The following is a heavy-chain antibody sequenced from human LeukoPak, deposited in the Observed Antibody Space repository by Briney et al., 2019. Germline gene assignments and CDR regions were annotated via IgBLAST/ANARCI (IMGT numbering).Heavy chain of an antibody. CDR2: VYYRGST. J-gene: IGHJ2*01. CDR1: GYSISSTYC. Sequence: SETLSLTCTVSGYSISSTYCWGWIRQSPGKGLEYIGNVYYRGSTYYKPSLKSRVTISIDKSKNQFSLKLTSVTAADTAIYYCATDRTSWHYHWYFDLWGRGSLVTVSS. CDR3: ATDRTSWHYHWYFDL. D-gene: IGHD1-7*01. V-gene: IGHV4-38-2*02.